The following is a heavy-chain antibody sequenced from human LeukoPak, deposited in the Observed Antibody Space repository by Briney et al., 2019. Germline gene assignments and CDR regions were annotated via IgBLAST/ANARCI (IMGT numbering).Heavy chain of an antibody. CDR3: ARGMFGFYYMDV. CDR2: ISSSGSTI. Sequence: GGSLRLSCAASGFTFSSYEMNWVRQAPGKGLEWVSYISSSGSTIYYADSVKGRFTISRDNAKNSLYLQMNSLRAEDTAVYYCARGMFGFYYMDVWGKGTTVTISS. V-gene: IGHV3-48*03. CDR1: GFTFSSYE. D-gene: IGHD3-10*02. J-gene: IGHJ6*03.